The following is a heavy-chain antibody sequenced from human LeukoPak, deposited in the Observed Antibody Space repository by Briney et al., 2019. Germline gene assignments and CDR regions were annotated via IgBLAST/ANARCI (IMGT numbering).Heavy chain of an antibody. CDR2: IYSSGST. CDR1: GFTVSSNY. Sequence: GGSLRLSCAASGFTVSSNYMSWVRQAPGKGLEWVSVIYSSGSTYYADSVKGRFTISRHNSKNTLYLQMNSLRAEDTAVYYCARERGDSKDAFDIWGQGTMVTVSS. CDR3: ARERGDSKDAFDI. D-gene: IGHD3-22*01. V-gene: IGHV3-53*04. J-gene: IGHJ3*02.